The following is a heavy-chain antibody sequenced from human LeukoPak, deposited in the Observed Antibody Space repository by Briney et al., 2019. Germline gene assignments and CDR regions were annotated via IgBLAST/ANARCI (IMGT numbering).Heavy chain of an antibody. CDR3: ARGIAAADPLGLGY. D-gene: IGHD6-13*01. V-gene: IGHV4-30-4*01. CDR2: IYYSGST. Sequence: SETLSLTCTVSGGSISSGDYYWSWIRQPPGKGLEWIGYIYYSGSTYYNPSLKSRVTISVDTSKNQFSLKLSSVTAADTAVYYCARGIAAADPLGLGYWGQGTLVTVSS. J-gene: IGHJ4*02. CDR1: GGSISSGDYY.